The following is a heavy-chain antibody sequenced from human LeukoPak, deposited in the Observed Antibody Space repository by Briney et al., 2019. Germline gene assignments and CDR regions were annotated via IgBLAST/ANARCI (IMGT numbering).Heavy chain of an antibody. Sequence: TGGSLRLSCAASGFTFSSYWMHWVRQVPGKGLVWVSGISRDGSTTKYADSVKGRFTISRDNSKNTLYLQMNSLRAEDTAVYYCARDRPRSAWGQGTLVTVSS. J-gene: IGHJ5*02. CDR2: ISRDGSTT. D-gene: IGHD6-6*01. V-gene: IGHV3-74*03. CDR3: ARDRPRSA. CDR1: GFTFSSYW.